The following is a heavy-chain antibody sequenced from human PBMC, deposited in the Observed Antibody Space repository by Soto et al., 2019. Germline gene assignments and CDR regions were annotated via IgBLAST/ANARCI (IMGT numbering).Heavy chain of an antibody. V-gene: IGHV3-23*01. J-gene: IGHJ6*02. CDR1: GFTFSNDA. Sequence: GWCLRRSXAASGFTFSNDAMSWDRQAPGKGLEWVSGITGSGGSTYYADSVKGRFTIPRDNPKNPLYMQMNSLRAEDTAVYYCAKYTVYDGMDVWGQGTTVTVSS. CDR3: AKYTVYDGMDV. D-gene: IGHD2-2*02. CDR2: ITGSGGST.